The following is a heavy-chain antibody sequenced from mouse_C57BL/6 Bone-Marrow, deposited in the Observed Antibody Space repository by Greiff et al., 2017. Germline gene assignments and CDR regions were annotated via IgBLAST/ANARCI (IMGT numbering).Heavy chain of an antibody. V-gene: IGHV3-6*01. CDR1: GYSITSGYY. CDR2: ISYDGSN. D-gene: IGHD1-1*01. J-gene: IGHJ2*01. Sequence: EVQLVESGPGLVKPSQSLSLTCSVTGYSITSGYYWNWIRQFPGNKLEWMGYISYDGSNNYNPSLKNRISITRDTSKNQFFLKLNSVTTEDTATYYCATAHYYGSSIDYWGQGTTLTVSS. CDR3: ATAHYYGSSIDY.